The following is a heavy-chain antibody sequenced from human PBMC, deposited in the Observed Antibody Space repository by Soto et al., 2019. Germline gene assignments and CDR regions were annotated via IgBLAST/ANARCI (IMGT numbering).Heavy chain of an antibody. CDR2: IYYSGST. V-gene: IGHV4-39*01. CDR1: GGSISSSSYY. Sequence: QLQLQESGPGLVKPSETLSLTCTVSGGSISSSSYYWGWIRQPPGKGLEWIGNIYYSGSTYYNPSRKSLVTISVDTSKNQFALKLSSVTAADTAVYYCARRQSSPSFDPWGQGTLVTVSS. J-gene: IGHJ5*02. D-gene: IGHD2-15*01. CDR3: ARRQSSPSFDP.